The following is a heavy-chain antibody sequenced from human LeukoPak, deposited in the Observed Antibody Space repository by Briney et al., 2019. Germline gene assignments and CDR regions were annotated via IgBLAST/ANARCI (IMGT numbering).Heavy chain of an antibody. J-gene: IGHJ6*04. D-gene: IGHD3-16*01. Sequence: EGSLTLSCAASGFTFSNYAMSWVRQAPGKGLEWVSVISGTGGSTYYADSAKGRFTISRDNSKNTVYLQMNSLRAEDTAVYYCAKDPPLGTYYPYNGRDVGGKGPTVIVSS. V-gene: IGHV3-23*01. CDR1: GFTFSNYA. CDR2: ISGTGGST. CDR3: AKDPPLGTYYPYNGRDV.